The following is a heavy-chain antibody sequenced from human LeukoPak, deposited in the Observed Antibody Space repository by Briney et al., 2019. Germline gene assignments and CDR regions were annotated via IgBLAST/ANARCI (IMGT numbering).Heavy chain of an antibody. CDR2: ISSSGSTI. Sequence: GGSLRLSCAASGFTFSDYYMSWIRQAPGKGLEWVSYISSSGSTIYYADSVKGRFTISRHNAKNSLYLQMNSLRAEDTAVYYCARVSDLDYMDVWGKGTTVTVSS. D-gene: IGHD3-3*01. V-gene: IGHV3-11*01. J-gene: IGHJ6*03. CDR1: GFTFSDYY. CDR3: ARVSDLDYMDV.